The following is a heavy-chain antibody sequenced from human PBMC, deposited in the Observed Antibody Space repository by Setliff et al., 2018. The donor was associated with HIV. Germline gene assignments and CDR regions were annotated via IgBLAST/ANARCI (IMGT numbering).Heavy chain of an antibody. V-gene: IGHV4-39*01. CDR2: ITYSGSA. CDR3: ARHRIGRIAARLTWYFDL. Sequence: SETLSLTCTVSGESISGSSYSWGWIRQPPGKGPEWIGSITYSGSARYNPSLKSRVAISVDMSKNQFSLRVTSLTAADTAVYYCARHRIGRIAARLTWYFDLWGRGTLVTVSS. D-gene: IGHD6-6*01. J-gene: IGHJ2*01. CDR1: GESISGSSYS.